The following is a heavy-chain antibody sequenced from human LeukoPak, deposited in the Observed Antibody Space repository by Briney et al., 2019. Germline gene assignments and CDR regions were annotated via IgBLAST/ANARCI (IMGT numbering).Heavy chain of an antibody. V-gene: IGHV4-34*01. CDR3: ARGSDRFWSGFPRGYYYMDV. J-gene: IGHJ6*03. CDR2: INHSGST. D-gene: IGHD3-3*01. CDR1: GYSITSGYY. Sequence: PSETLSLTCAVSGYSITSGYYWSWIRQPPGKGLEWIGEINHSGSTNYNPSLKSRVTISVDTSKNQFSLKLSSVTAADTAVYYCARGSDRFWSGFPRGYYYMDVWGKGTTVTVSS.